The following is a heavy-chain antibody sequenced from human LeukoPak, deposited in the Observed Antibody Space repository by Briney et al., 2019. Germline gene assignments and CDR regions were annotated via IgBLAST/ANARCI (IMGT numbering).Heavy chain of an antibody. Sequence: GGSLRLSCAASGFTFSNAWMSWVRQAPGKGLEWVGCIKSKTDGGTTDYAAPVKGRFTISRDDSKNTLYLQMNSLKTEDTAVYYCTTSTQQLLFYGMDVWGQGTTVTVSS. J-gene: IGHJ6*02. V-gene: IGHV3-15*01. CDR2: IKSKTDGGTT. CDR3: TTSTQQLLFYGMDV. D-gene: IGHD6-13*01. CDR1: GFTFSNAW.